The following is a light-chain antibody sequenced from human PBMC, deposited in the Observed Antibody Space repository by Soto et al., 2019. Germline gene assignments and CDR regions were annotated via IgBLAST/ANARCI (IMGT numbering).Light chain of an antibody. Sequence: QSALTQPASVSGSPGQPITISCTGTSSDVGGYNHVSWYQIHPGKAPKLIIYEVTSRPSGVSYRFSGSKSGNSASLTISGLQAEDEADYYCSSYASSSSYVFGGGTKV. J-gene: IGLJ1*01. CDR3: SSYASSSSYV. CDR2: EVT. V-gene: IGLV2-14*01. CDR1: SSDVGGYNH.